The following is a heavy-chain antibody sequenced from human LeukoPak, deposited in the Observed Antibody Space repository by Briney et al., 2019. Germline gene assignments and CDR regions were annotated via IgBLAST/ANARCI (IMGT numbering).Heavy chain of an antibody. V-gene: IGHV3-23*01. J-gene: IGHJ6*02. CDR2: ICGSGDGT. D-gene: IGHD3-10*01. Sequence: GGSLRLSCAASGFTFSSYAMSWVRQALRKGLGWVSDICGSGDGTYYADSVKGRFTISRDNAKNSLYLQMNSLRAEDTAVYYCARDVSADYYGSGSYYFPYYYYYGMDVWGQGTTVTVSS. CDR1: GFTFSSYA. CDR3: ARDVSADYYGSGSYYFPYYYYYGMDV.